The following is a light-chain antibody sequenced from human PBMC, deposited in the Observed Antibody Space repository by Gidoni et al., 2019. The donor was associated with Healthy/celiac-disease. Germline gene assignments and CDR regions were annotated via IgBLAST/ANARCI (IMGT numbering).Light chain of an antibody. Sequence: IRMTQSPSSFSASTGDRVTITCRASQGISSYLAWYQQKPGKAPKLLIYAASTLQSGVPSRFSGSGSGTDFTLTISCLQSEDFATYYCQQYYSYPRTFGPGTKVDIK. CDR3: QQYYSYPRT. V-gene: IGKV1-8*01. J-gene: IGKJ3*01. CDR2: AAS. CDR1: QGISSY.